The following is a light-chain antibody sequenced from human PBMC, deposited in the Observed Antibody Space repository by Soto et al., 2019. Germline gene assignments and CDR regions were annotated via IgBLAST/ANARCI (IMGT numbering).Light chain of an antibody. Sequence: QAVVTQPPSVSGAPGQRVTLSCAGSSSNIGAGYAVHWYQQLPGTAPKLLISDNTDRPSGVPDRFSGSKSDTSASLAITGLQAEDEADYYCQSYDNSLSGVIFGGGTKVTVL. CDR1: SSNIGAGYA. V-gene: IGLV1-40*01. CDR2: DNT. CDR3: QSYDNSLSGVI. J-gene: IGLJ2*01.